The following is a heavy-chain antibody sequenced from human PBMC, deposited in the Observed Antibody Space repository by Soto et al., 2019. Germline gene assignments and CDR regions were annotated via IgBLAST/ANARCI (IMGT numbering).Heavy chain of an antibody. D-gene: IGHD3-22*01. CDR3: ARDPNYYDSSGYPPIDY. CDR2: ISGYNGNT. V-gene: IGHV1-18*01. CDR1: GYTFTNYG. Sequence: QGQLVQSGGEVKKPGAAVKVSCKASGYTFTNYGITWVRQAPGQGLEWMGWISGYNGNTHFAQKLQVRVTMTTDTSTSTAYMELRSLTSDDTAVYYCARDPNYYDSSGYPPIDYWGHGTLVTVSS. J-gene: IGHJ4*01.